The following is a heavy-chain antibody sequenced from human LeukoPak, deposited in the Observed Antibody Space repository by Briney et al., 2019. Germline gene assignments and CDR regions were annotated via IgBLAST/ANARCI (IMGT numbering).Heavy chain of an antibody. Sequence: GGSLRLSCAASGFTFNSYAMHWVRQAPGKGLEWVAVISYDGSNKYYADSVKGRFTISRDNSKNTLYLQMNSLRAEDTAVYYCAREGIFGGYCSGGSCYPNNWFDPWGQGTLVTVSS. CDR1: GFTFNSYA. V-gene: IGHV3-30-3*01. CDR2: ISYDGSNK. D-gene: IGHD2-15*01. CDR3: AREGIFGGYCSGGSCYPNNWFDP. J-gene: IGHJ5*02.